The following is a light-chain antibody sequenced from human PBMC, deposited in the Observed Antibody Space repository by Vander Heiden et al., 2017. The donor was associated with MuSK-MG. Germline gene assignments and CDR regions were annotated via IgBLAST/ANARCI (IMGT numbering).Light chain of an antibody. V-gene: IGLV2-23*02. CDR1: SSDVGSYNL. CDR2: EVS. J-gene: IGLJ2*01. CDR3: CSSASSNTVL. Sequence: SALTHPPSVSGSPGQPVTISCTGTSSDVGSYNLVSWYQQQPGKAPILMMYEVSKRPSGVSNRFSGSKSGNTASLTISGLRAEDEADYFCCSSASSNTVLFGGGTKVTVL.